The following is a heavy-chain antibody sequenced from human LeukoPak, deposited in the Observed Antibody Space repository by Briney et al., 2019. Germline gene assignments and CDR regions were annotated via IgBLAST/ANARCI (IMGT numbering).Heavy chain of an antibody. CDR3: ARDIAPAGLFFDY. D-gene: IGHD6-13*01. J-gene: IGHJ4*02. Sequence: GGSLRLSCAASGFTLSSYWMSWVRQAPGKGLEWVANIKYDGGEKDYVDSVKGRFTISRDNAKNSLYLQMNSLRAGDTAVYYCARDIAPAGLFFDYWGQGTLVTVSS. V-gene: IGHV3-7*01. CDR2: IKYDGGEK. CDR1: GFTLSSYW.